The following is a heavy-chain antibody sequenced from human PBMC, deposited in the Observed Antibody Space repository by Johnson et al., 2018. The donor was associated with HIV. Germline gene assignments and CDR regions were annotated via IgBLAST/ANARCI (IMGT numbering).Heavy chain of an antibody. Sequence: EVQLVESGGGVVQPGGSLRLSCAASGFTVSSNYMSWVRQAPGKGLEWVSLINTGGSTYYADSVKGRFTIPSDNSKNTLYLQMNSLRPEDTAVSYCALDRYSSSTSFRADNDAFDIWGQGTIVTVSP. CDR3: ALDRYSSSTSFRADNDAFDI. J-gene: IGHJ3*02. D-gene: IGHD2-2*01. CDR2: INTGGST. CDR1: GFTVSSNY. V-gene: IGHV3-66*01.